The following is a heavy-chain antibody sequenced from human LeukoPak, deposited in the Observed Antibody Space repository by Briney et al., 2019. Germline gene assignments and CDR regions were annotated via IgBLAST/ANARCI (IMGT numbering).Heavy chain of an antibody. CDR3: ARVSPSSGWYGGSGPVDY. Sequence: SGGSLRLSCAASGFSFSSYEMNWVRQAAGKGLEWVSSISSSSSYIYYADSVKGRFTISRDNAKNSLYLQMNSLRAEDTAVYYCARVSPSSGWYGGSGPVDYWGQGTLVTVSS. J-gene: IGHJ4*02. D-gene: IGHD6-19*01. CDR1: GFSFSSYE. V-gene: IGHV3-21*01. CDR2: ISSSSSYI.